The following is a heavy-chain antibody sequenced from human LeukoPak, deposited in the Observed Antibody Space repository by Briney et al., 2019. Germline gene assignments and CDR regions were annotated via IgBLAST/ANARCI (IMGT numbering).Heavy chain of an antibody. CDR2: IRYDGSNK. CDR1: GYTFTSYY. Sequence: SCKASGYTFTSYYMHWVRQAPGKGLEWVAFIRYDGSNKYYADSVKGRFTISRDNSKNTLYLQMNSLRAEDTAVYYCAKDLYYYDSSGSFDYWGQGTLVTVSS. CDR3: AKDLYYYDSSGSFDY. D-gene: IGHD3-22*01. J-gene: IGHJ4*02. V-gene: IGHV3-30*02.